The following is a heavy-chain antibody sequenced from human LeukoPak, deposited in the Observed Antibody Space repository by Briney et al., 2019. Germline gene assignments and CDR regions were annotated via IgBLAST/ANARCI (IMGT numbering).Heavy chain of an antibody. D-gene: IGHD6-19*01. V-gene: IGHV1-2*02. Sequence: ASVKVSCKASGYTFTGYYMHWVRQAPGQGLEWMGWINPNSGGTNYAQKFQGRVTMTRDTSISTAYMELSRLRSDDTAVYYCARLKRQYSSGWYPGFDYWGQGTLVTVSS. CDR3: ARLKRQYSSGWYPGFDY. CDR2: INPNSGGT. J-gene: IGHJ4*02. CDR1: GYTFTGYY.